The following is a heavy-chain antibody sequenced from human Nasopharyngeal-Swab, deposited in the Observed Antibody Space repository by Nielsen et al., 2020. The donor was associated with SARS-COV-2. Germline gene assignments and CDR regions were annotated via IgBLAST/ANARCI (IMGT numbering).Heavy chain of an antibody. CDR2: IYYSGST. CDR3: ARETLGLGIVVGDY. Sequence: SETLSLTCTVSGGSISSGGYYWSWIRQHPGKGLEWIGYIYYSGSTYYNPSLKSRVTISVDTSKNQFYLKLSSVTAADTAVYYCARETLGLGIVVGDYWGQGTLVTVSS. V-gene: IGHV4-31*03. D-gene: IGHD3-22*01. CDR1: GGSISSGGYY. J-gene: IGHJ4*02.